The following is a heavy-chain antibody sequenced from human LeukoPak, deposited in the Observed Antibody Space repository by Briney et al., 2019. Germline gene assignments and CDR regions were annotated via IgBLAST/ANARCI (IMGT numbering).Heavy chain of an antibody. J-gene: IGHJ6*02. CDR1: GYTFTSYG. Sequence: ASVKVSCKASGYTFTSYGISWVRQAPGQGLDWVAWISAYNSNKNSAEKFQGRVTMTIDTSTSTAYMELRSLKSDDTAVYYCVRHIKPAGPWDGMDVWGRGTTVIVSS. CDR2: ISAYNSNK. V-gene: IGHV1-18*04. D-gene: IGHD1-26*01. CDR3: VRHIKPAGPWDGMDV.